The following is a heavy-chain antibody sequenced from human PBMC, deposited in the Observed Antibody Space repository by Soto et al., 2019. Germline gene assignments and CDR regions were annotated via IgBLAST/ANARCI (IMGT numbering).Heavy chain of an antibody. CDR2: ISYDGSNK. V-gene: IGHV3-30-3*01. CDR1: GFTFSRYA. Sequence: QVQLVESGGGAVQPGRSLRLSCAASGFTFSRYAMHWVRQAPGKGLEWVAVISYDGSNKYYADSVKGRFTISRDNSKNTLYLQMNSLRAEDTAVYYCAREGIVVVTANAFDIWGQGTMVTVSS. D-gene: IGHD2-21*02. J-gene: IGHJ3*02. CDR3: AREGIVVVTANAFDI.